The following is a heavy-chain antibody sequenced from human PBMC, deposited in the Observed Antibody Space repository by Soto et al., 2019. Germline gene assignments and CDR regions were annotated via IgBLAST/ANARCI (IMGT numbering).Heavy chain of an antibody. CDR2: INHSGST. D-gene: IGHD3-3*01. V-gene: IGHV4-34*01. J-gene: IGHJ5*02. CDR3: ARGGPYYDFWSGLGP. Sequence: SETLSLTCAVYGGSFSGYYWSWIRQPPGKGLEWIGEINHSGSTNYNPSLKSRVTISVDTSKNQFSLKLSSVTAADTAVYYCARGGPYYDFWSGLGPWGQGTLVTVSS. CDR1: GGSFSGYY.